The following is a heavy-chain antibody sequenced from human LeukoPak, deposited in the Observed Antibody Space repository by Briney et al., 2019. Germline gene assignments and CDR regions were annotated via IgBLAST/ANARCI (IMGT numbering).Heavy chain of an antibody. CDR3: ARRLGGANSFDY. Sequence: GGPLRLSCAASGFTFSSYAMSWVRQAPGKGLEWVSLTSGSGGTTYYADSVKGRFTISRDNSKNILYLQMNSLRDEDTAVYYCARRLGGANSFDYWGQGTLVTVSS. J-gene: IGHJ4*02. V-gene: IGHV3-23*01. CDR1: GFTFSSYA. CDR2: TSGSGGTT. D-gene: IGHD1-26*01.